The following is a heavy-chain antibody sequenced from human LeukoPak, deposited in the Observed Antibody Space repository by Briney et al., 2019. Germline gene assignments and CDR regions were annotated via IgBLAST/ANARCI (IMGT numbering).Heavy chain of an antibody. CDR1: GGSISSYY. Sequence: SETLSLTCTVSGGSISSYYWSWLRQPPGKGLEWIGYIYYSGSTNYNPSLKSRVTISVDTSKNQFSLKLSSVTAADTAVYYCARGKGAVPLPFDYWGQGTLVTVSS. CDR2: IYYSGST. CDR3: ARGKGAVPLPFDY. D-gene: IGHD6-19*01. V-gene: IGHV4-59*01. J-gene: IGHJ4*02.